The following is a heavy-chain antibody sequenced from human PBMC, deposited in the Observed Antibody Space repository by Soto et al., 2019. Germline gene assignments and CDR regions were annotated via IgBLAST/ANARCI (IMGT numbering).Heavy chain of an antibody. J-gene: IGHJ4*02. CDR1: GFTFSSFW. CDR3: ARGGVPAAMSY. V-gene: IGHV3-74*01. D-gene: IGHD2-2*01. Sequence: VGSLRLSCAASGFTFSSFWMHWVRQAPGEGLVWVSRINSDGSNTNYADSVKGRFTISRDNAKNTLYLQMNSLRAEDTAVYYCARGGVPAAMSYWGQGTLVTVSS. CDR2: INSDGSNT.